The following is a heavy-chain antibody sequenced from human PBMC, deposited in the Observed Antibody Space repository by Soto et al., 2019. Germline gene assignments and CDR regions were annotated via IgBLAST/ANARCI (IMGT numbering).Heavy chain of an antibody. CDR1: GGSISSYY. V-gene: IGHV4-59*01. J-gene: IGHJ6*03. D-gene: IGHD6-13*01. Sequence: SQTLSLTCTVSGGSISSYYWSWIRQPPGKGLEWIGYIYYSGSTNYNPSLKSRVTISVDTSKNQFSLKLSSVTAADTAMYYCARVGFMSAAAGTFYYYYYMDVWGKGTTVTVSS. CDR3: ARVGFMSAAAGTFYYYYYMDV. CDR2: IYYSGST.